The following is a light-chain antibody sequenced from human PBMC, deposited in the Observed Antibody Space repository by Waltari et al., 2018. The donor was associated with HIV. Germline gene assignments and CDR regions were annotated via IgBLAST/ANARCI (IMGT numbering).Light chain of an antibody. J-gene: IGKJ2*03. CDR3: QQYGSSPYS. Sequence: EIVLTQSPGTLSLSPGERTTLSCRASQSVSSSYLAWYQQKPGQAPRLLIYGASSRATGIPDMFSGSGSGTDFTLTISRLEPEDFAVYYCQQYGSSPYSFGPGTKLEI. CDR2: GAS. CDR1: QSVSSSY. V-gene: IGKV3-20*01.